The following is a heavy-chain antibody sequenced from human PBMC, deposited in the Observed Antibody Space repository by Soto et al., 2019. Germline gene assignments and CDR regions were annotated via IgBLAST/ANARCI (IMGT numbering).Heavy chain of an antibody. Sequence: VGSLRLSCASSVFTFSSYDMSCVRHSPGKWLEWVSGVSASGSITSYADSAKGRFTISRDNAKNTMFLQMNSLRAEDTAVYFCAKGACSVGRSYRGFEYWGQATLVTVSS. CDR1: VFTFSSYD. CDR3: AKGACSVGRSYRGFEY. V-gene: IGHV3-23*01. J-gene: IGHJ4*02. D-gene: IGHD2-15*01. CDR2: VSASGSIT.